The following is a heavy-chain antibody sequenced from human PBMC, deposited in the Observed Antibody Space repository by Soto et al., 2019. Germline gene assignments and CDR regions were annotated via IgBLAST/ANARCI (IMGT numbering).Heavy chain of an antibody. CDR3: ANDSWSHYVEY. V-gene: IGHV3-21*01. J-gene: IGHJ4*02. CDR1: GFTFSSYS. Sequence: EVQLVESGGGLVKPVGSLRLSCAASGFTFSSYSMNWVRQAPGKGLEWVSSISSSSSYIYYADSVKGRFTISRDNANNSLYLQMNSQRDDDADVYDCANDSWSHYVEYWGQVNLVTVCS. CDR2: ISSSSSYI. D-gene: IGHD6-13*01.